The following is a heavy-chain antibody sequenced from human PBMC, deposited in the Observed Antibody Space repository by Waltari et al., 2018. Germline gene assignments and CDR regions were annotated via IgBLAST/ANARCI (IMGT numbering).Heavy chain of an antibody. CDR2: INPTMGGT. Sequence: QVQLVQSGAEVKKPGASVNVSCKTSGYTFTGNYIFWVRQAPGQGLEWMGWINPTMGGTRTAQKFQGRVTMTRDTSTTTAYLEVSELKSDDTAVYYCARGEPLAGRKIPFDSWGQGTLVTVSS. J-gene: IGHJ4*02. CDR1: GYTFTGNY. V-gene: IGHV1-2*02. CDR3: ARGEPLAGRKIPFDS. D-gene: IGHD6-19*01.